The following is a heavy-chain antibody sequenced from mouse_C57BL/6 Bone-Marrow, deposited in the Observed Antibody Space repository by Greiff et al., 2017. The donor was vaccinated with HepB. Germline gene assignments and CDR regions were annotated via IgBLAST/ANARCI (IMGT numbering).Heavy chain of an antibody. CDR1: GFTFSDYG. J-gene: IGHJ1*03. V-gene: IGHV5-17*01. CDR2: ISSGSSTI. Sequence: EVKLQESGGGLVKPGGSLKLSCAASGFTFSDYGMHWVRQAPEKGLEWVAYISSGSSTIYYADTVKGRFTISRDNAKNTLFLQMTSLRSEDTAMYYCARGILITTVVARYFDVWGTGTTVTVSS. D-gene: IGHD1-1*01. CDR3: ARGILITTVVARYFDV.